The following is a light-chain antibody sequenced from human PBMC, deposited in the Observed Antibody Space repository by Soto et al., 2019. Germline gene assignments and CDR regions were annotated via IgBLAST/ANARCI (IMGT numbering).Light chain of an antibody. J-gene: IGKJ1*01. Sequence: IMMTQSPATLSVSNRDRAPPSCRASGSGTSSLAWYQQRPGQAPILLIYGASSRATSIPDRFSGSGSGTEFTRTSSILDPEDFAVYYCQQYGSSSWTVGQVTKAEI. V-gene: IGKV3-20*01. CDR2: GAS. CDR1: GSGTSS. CDR3: QQYGSSSWT.